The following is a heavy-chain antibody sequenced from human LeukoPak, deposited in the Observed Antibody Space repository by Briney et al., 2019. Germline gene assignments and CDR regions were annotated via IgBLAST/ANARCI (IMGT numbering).Heavy chain of an antibody. V-gene: IGHV1-69*04. Sequence: GASVKVSCKASGGTFSSYAISWVRQAPGQGLEWIGRIIPILGIANYAQKFQGRVTITADKSTSTAYMELSSLRSEDTAVYYCARASQGAADYWGQGTLVTVSS. J-gene: IGHJ4*02. CDR3: ARASQGAADY. CDR1: GGTFSSYA. D-gene: IGHD3-16*01. CDR2: IIPILGIA.